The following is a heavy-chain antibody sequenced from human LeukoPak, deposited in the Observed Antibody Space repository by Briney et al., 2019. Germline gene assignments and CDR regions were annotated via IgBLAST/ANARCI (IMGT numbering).Heavy chain of an antibody. CDR2: IYGSGST. CDR1: GGSISSYY. CDR3: ARGTMMVGP. V-gene: IGHV4-59*01. Sequence: PSETLSLTCTVSGGSISSYYWSWIRQPPGKGLEWIGHIYGSGSTNYNPSLKSRVSMSVDTAKNQFSLKLSSVTAADTAVYYCARGTMMVGPWGQGTQVTVSS. D-gene: IGHD3-22*01. J-gene: IGHJ5*02.